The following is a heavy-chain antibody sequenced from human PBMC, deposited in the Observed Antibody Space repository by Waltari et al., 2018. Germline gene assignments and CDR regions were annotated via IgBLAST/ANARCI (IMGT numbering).Heavy chain of an antibody. Sequence: QVQLVQSGAEVKKPGSSVKVSCKASGGTFSSYAISWVRQAPGQGLEWMGGIIPIFGTANYAQKFQGRVTITADESTSTAYMGLSSLRSEDTAVYHCAREFGVTMVRGVMSGYYYMDVWGKGTTVTVSS. J-gene: IGHJ6*03. CDR2: IIPIFGTA. CDR3: AREFGVTMVRGVMSGYYYMDV. CDR1: GGTFSSYA. D-gene: IGHD3-10*01. V-gene: IGHV1-69*01.